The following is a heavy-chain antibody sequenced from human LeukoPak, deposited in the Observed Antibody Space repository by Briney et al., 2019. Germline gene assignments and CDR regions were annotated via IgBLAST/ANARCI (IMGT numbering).Heavy chain of an antibody. Sequence: GSLRLSCAASGFTFSSIAMHWVRQAPGKGLEWVAVTSYDGSSKNYADSVKGRFTISRDNSKNTLYLQMYSLRAEDTGVYYCARLPSASSWYTAFDYWGRGTLVTVSP. J-gene: IGHJ4*02. CDR1: GFTFSSIA. CDR2: TSYDGSSK. D-gene: IGHD6-13*01. CDR3: ARLPSASSWYTAFDY. V-gene: IGHV3-30-3*01.